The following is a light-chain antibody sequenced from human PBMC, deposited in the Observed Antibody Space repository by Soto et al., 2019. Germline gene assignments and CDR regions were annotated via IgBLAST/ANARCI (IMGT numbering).Light chain of an antibody. V-gene: IGLV2-23*02. J-gene: IGLJ1*01. CDR3: CSYAGSSTYV. CDR2: EVS. CDR1: SSDVGTYNL. Sequence: QSVLTHPASVSGSAGQSITISCTGTSSDVGTYNLVSWYQQHPGKAPKLMIYEVSKRPSGVSNRFSGSKSGNTASLTISGLQAEDEADYYCCSYAGSSTYVFGTGTKVTVL.